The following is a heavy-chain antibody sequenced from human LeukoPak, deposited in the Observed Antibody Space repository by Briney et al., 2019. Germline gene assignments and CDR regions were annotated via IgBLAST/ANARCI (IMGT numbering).Heavy chain of an antibody. J-gene: IGHJ3*02. V-gene: IGHV3-30*04. CDR2: ISYDGSKK. D-gene: IGHD3-22*01. CDR3: AREGYYYGYDAFDI. CDR1: GFTFSSYA. Sequence: GGSLRLSCAASGFTFSSYAMHWVRQAPGKGLEWVAIISYDGSKKYYADSVKGRFTISRDNSKNTLYLQMNSLRAEDTAVYYCAREGYYYGYDAFDIWGQGTMVTVSS.